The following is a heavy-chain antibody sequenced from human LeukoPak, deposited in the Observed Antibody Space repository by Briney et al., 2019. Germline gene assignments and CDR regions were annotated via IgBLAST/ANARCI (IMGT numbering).Heavy chain of an antibody. CDR2: IYYSGST. Sequence: SSETLSLTCTVSGGSISSGGYYWSWIRQHPGKGLEWIGYIYYSGSTYYNPSLKSRVTISVDTSKNQFSLKLSSVTAADTAVYYCARGEVPLPLLNWGQGTLVTVSS. V-gene: IGHV4-31*03. J-gene: IGHJ4*02. CDR3: ARGEVPLPLLN. CDR1: GGSISSGGYY. D-gene: IGHD3-16*01.